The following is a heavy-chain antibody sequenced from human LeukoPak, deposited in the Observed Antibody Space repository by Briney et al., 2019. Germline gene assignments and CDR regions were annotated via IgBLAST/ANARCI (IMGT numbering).Heavy chain of an antibody. D-gene: IGHD3-10*01. CDR2: ISSSSSYI. CDR1: GFTLSSHS. CDR3: ARAAENYGERFDS. Sequence: GGSLRLSCAASGFTLSSHSMNWVRQAPGKGLEWVSSISSSSSYIYYADSVKGRFTISRDNAKNSLYLQMNSLRAEDTAVYYCARAAENYGERFDSWGQGTLVTVSS. J-gene: IGHJ4*02. V-gene: IGHV3-21*01.